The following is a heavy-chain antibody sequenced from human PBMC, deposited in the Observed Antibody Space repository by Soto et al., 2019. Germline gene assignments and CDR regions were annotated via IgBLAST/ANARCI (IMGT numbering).Heavy chain of an antibody. CDR3: ATRGNGIVATIKKPWDYYYMDV. D-gene: IGHD5-12*01. Sequence: SETLSLTCTVSGGSISSSSYYWGWIRQPPGKGLEWIGSIYYSGSTYYNPSLKSRVTISVDTSKNQFSLKLSSVTAADTAVHYCATRGNGIVATIKKPWDYYYMDVWGKGTTVTVSS. CDR1: GGSISSSSYY. J-gene: IGHJ6*03. CDR2: IYYSGST. V-gene: IGHV4-39*07.